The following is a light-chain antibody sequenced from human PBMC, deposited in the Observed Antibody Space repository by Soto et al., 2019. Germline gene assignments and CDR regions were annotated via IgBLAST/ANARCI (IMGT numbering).Light chain of an antibody. CDR2: GAT. Sequence: DIQMTQSPSSLSASVGDRVTITCRASQSIRNYLNWYQQKPGKAPNLLIYGATSLQSGVPSRFSVSGSWTDFTLTISGLQPEDLGTYYCQQSYTIRWTFGQGTKVEIK. V-gene: IGKV1-39*01. J-gene: IGKJ1*01. CDR1: QSIRNY. CDR3: QQSYTIRWT.